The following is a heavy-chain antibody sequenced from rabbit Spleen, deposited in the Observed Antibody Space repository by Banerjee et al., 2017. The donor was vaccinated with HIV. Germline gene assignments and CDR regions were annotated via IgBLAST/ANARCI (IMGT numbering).Heavy chain of an antibody. V-gene: IGHV1S40*01. CDR3: ARDTSSSFSSYGMDL. Sequence: QSLEESGGGLVQPEGSLTLTCTASGIDFSSYYYMCWVRQAPGKGLEWIACIDSGSSGFTYFASWAKGRFTISKTSSTTVTLQMTSLTAADTATYFCARDTSSSFSSYGMDLWGQGTLVTVS. D-gene: IGHD1-1*01. J-gene: IGHJ6*01. CDR2: IDSGSSGFT. CDR1: GIDFSSYYY.